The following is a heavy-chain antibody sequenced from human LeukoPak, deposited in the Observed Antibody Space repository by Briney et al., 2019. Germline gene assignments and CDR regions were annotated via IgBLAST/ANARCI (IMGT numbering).Heavy chain of an antibody. J-gene: IGHJ4*02. Sequence: GGSLRLSCAASGFTVSSNYMSWVRQAPGKGLEWVSVIYSGGSTCYADSVKGRFTISRDNSKNTLYLQMNSLRAEDTAVYYCARDGRYSSGWYYFDYWGQGTLVTVSS. CDR3: ARDGRYSSGWYYFDY. CDR2: IYSGGST. V-gene: IGHV3-53*01. CDR1: GFTVSSNY. D-gene: IGHD6-19*01.